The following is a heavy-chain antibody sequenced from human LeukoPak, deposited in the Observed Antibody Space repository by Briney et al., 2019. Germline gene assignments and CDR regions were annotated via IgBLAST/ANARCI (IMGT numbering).Heavy chain of an antibody. Sequence: SETLSLTCTVSGGSISSSSYYWGWIRQPPGKGLEWIGSIYYSGSTYYNPSLKSRVTISVDTSKYQFSLKLSSVTAADTAVYYCARSGGAMIVVYYFDYWGQGTLVTVSS. V-gene: IGHV4-39*07. J-gene: IGHJ4*02. CDR1: GGSISSSSYY. CDR3: ARSGGAMIVVYYFDY. CDR2: IYYSGST. D-gene: IGHD3-22*01.